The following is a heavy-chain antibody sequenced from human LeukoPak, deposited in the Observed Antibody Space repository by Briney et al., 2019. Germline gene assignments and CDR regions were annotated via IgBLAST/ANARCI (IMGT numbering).Heavy chain of an antibody. J-gene: IGHJ4*02. CDR3: ARESTATSLVPFDY. Sequence: PSQTLSLTCAISGDSVSSSGVAWNWIRQSPSRGLEWLGRTDSRSQWYSEYAVSVKSRITINPDTSKNQFSLQLNSVTPEDTAVYYCARESTATSLVPFDYWGQGTLVTVSS. CDR2: TDSRSQWYS. D-gene: IGHD5/OR15-5a*01. V-gene: IGHV6-1*01. CDR1: GDSVSSSGVA.